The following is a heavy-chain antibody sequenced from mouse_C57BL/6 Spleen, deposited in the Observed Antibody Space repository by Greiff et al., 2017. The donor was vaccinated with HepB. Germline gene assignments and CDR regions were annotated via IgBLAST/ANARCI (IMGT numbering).Heavy chain of an antibody. CDR2: INPGSGGT. CDR1: GYAFTNYL. CDR3: ARGGSSYAMDY. Sequence: VQLQQSGAELVRPGTSVKVSCKASGYAFTNYLIEWVKQRPGQGLEWIGVINPGSGGTNYNEKFKGKATLTADKSSSTAYMQLSSLTSEDSAVYVCARGGSSYAMDYWGQGTSVTVSS. V-gene: IGHV1-54*01. J-gene: IGHJ4*01.